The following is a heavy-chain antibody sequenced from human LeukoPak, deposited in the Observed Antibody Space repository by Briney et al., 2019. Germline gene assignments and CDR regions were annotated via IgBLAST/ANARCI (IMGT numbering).Heavy chain of an antibody. J-gene: IGHJ3*02. D-gene: IGHD6-19*01. CDR2: IYSGGST. CDR3: ARGIAVAHDAFDI. Sequence: GGSLRLSCTASGFTFSSYAMSWVRQAPGKGLEWVSVIYSGGSTYYADSVKGRFTISRDNSKNTLYLQMNSLRAEDTAVYYCARGIAVAHDAFDIWGQGTMVTVSS. CDR1: GFTFSSYA. V-gene: IGHV3-53*01.